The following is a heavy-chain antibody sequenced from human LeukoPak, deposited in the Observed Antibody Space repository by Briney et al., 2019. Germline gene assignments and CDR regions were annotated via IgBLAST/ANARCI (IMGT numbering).Heavy chain of an antibody. CDR3: ARAYYYDSSGYYSPNDAFDI. CDR2: ISSSSSYI. D-gene: IGHD3-22*01. CDR1: GFTFSSYS. V-gene: IGHV3-21*01. Sequence: GGSLRLSCAASGFTFSSYSMNWVRQAPGKGLEWVSSISSSSSYIYYADSVKGRFTISRDNAKNSQYLQMNSLRAEDTAVYYCARAYYYDSSGYYSPNDAFDIWGQGTMVTVSS. J-gene: IGHJ3*02.